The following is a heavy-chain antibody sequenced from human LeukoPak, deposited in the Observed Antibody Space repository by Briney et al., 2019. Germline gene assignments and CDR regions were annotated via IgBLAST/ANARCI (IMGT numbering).Heavy chain of an antibody. J-gene: IGHJ4*02. CDR2: IRFDASGT. CDR1: GFTFRDYA. V-gene: IGHV3-30*02. CDR3: ARGYHVDY. Sequence: GGSLRLSCATSGFTFRDYAMHWVRQAPGKGLEWVAFIRFDASGTYYPDSVKGRFTISRDNSKSMVYLQMNSLKIEDTAVYYCARGYHVDYWGQGTLVTVSS. D-gene: IGHD2-15*01.